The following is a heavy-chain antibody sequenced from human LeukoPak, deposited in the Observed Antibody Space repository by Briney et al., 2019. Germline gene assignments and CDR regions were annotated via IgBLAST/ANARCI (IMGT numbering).Heavy chain of an antibody. CDR2: ISWNSGSI. CDR3: ARSGYGGNFLNAFDI. V-gene: IGHV3-9*01. Sequence: GGSLRLSCAASGFTFDDYAMHWVRQAPGKGLEWVSGISWNSGSIGYADSVKGRFTISRDNSKNTLYLQMNSLRAEDTAVYYCARSGYGGNFLNAFDIWGQGTMVTVSS. J-gene: IGHJ3*02. CDR1: GFTFDDYA. D-gene: IGHD4-23*01.